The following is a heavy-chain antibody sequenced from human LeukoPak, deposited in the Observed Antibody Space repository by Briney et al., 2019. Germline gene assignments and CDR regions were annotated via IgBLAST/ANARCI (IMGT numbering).Heavy chain of an antibody. J-gene: IGHJ3*02. V-gene: IGHV3-48*03. CDR1: GFTFRSYE. CDR2: ITSSGSAG. CDR3: ARGPSLGAFDI. Sequence: GGSLRLSCTGSGFTFRSYEMNWVRQAPGKGLEWVSYITSSGSAGYYAGSVKGRFTISRDNAKNSLYLQMNSLRAEDTALYYCARGPSLGAFDIWGQGTMVTVSS.